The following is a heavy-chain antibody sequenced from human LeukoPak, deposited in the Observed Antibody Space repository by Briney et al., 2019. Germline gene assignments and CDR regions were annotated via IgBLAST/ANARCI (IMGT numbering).Heavy chain of an antibody. CDR1: GFTFSTKS. Sequence: PGGSLRLSCVVSGFTFSTKSMNWVRQAPGKGLEWVSYITADSGTTYNADSVKGRFTISRDNAKNSLYLQMNSLRVEDTAVYYCASRDFFDYWGRGTLVSVSS. CDR2: ITADSGTT. J-gene: IGHJ4*02. V-gene: IGHV3-48*01. CDR3: ASRDFFDY. D-gene: IGHD2-21*02.